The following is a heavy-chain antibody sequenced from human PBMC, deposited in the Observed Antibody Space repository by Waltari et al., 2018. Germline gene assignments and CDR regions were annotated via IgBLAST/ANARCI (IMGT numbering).Heavy chain of an antibody. J-gene: IGHJ4*02. CDR3: ARADYGGTADYDY. CDR2: IKEDGSES. CDR1: GFTFSSHW. D-gene: IGHD4-17*01. V-gene: IGHV3-7*04. Sequence: EVQLVESGGGLVQPGGSLRLSCAASGFTFSSHWMTWVRQAPGKGLEWLANIKEDGSESYYGDSVKARFTISRDNTKNSLYLQMNSLRVEDTAVYYCARADYGGTADYDYWGQGTQVTVSS.